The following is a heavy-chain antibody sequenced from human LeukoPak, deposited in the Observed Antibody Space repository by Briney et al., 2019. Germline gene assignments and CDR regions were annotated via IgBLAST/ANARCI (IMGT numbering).Heavy chain of an antibody. CDR3: ARYRYSSSSGDFDY. Sequence: PSETLSLTCTVSGGSINNYYWSWIRRPPGKGLEWIGNIYYNGSTNYNPSLKSRVTISVDTSNNQFSLKLGSVTAADTAVYYCARYRYSSSSGDFDYWGQGTLVTVSS. D-gene: IGHD6-6*01. CDR1: GGSINNYY. V-gene: IGHV4-59*01. CDR2: IYYNGST. J-gene: IGHJ4*02.